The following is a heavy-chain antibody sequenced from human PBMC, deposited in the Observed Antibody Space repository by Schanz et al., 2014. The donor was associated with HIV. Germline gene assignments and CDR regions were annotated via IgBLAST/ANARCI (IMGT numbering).Heavy chain of an antibody. CDR1: GYTLNKFG. Sequence: QGQLVQSGAEVKRPGASVKVSCKASGYTLNKFGINWVRQAPGQGLEWMGVINIMLGKTNYAQKFQGRVSMTADQSTSTAYMEVSSLRSDDTAVYYCASGRRSGIGWRMDVWGQGTTVSVSS. V-gene: IGHV1-69*13. CDR2: INIMLGKT. D-gene: IGHD6-19*01. J-gene: IGHJ6*02. CDR3: ASGRRSGIGWRMDV.